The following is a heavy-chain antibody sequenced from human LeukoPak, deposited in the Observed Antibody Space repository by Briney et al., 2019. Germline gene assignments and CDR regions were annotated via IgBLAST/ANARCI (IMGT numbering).Heavy chain of an antibody. J-gene: IGHJ4*02. Sequence: GGSLRLSCAASGFTFSDYYMSWIRQAPGKGLEWVANIRVGGNEKYYVDSVKGRFTISRDNAQNSLYLQLNSLRAEDTAVYYCARDLNGPSFYWGQGTLVTVSS. D-gene: IGHD2-8*01. CDR2: IRVGGNEK. CDR3: ARDLNGPSFY. V-gene: IGHV3-7*01. CDR1: GFTFSDYY.